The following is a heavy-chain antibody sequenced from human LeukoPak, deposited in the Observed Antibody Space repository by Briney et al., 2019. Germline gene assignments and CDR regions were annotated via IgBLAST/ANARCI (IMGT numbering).Heavy chain of an antibody. CDR1: GFTFDDYA. D-gene: IGHD3-22*01. V-gene: IGHV3-9*01. J-gene: IGHJ4*02. CDR3: AREMYYYDSSGQEAWDY. Sequence: GGSLRLSCAASGFTFDDYAMHWVRQAPGKGLEWVSGISWNSGSIGYADSVKGRFTISRDNAKNTLYLQMNSLRAEDTAVYYCAREMYYYDSSGQEAWDYWGQGTLVTVSS. CDR2: ISWNSGSI.